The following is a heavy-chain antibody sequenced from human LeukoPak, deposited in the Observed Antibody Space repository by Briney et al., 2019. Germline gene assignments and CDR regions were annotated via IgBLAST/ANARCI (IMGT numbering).Heavy chain of an antibody. CDR3: ARRARYYYGSGSYRVGDYYYYGMDV. CDR2: INHSGST. CDR1: GGSFSGYY. D-gene: IGHD3-10*01. Sequence: SSETLSLTCAVYGGSFSGYYWSWIRQPPGKGLEWIGEINHSGSTNYNPSLKSRVTISVDTSKNQFSLKLSSVTAADTAVYYCARRARYYYGSGSYRVGDYYYYGMDVWGQGTTVTVSS. V-gene: IGHV4-34*01. J-gene: IGHJ6*02.